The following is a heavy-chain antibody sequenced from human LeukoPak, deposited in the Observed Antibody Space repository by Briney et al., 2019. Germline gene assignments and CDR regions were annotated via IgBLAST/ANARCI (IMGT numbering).Heavy chain of an antibody. J-gene: IGHJ6*02. CDR2: INHSGST. D-gene: IGHD2-2*01. CDR3: ARERRYCSSTSCYRSYYGMDV. Sequence: SETLSLTCAVYGGSFSGYYWSWIRQPPGKGLEWIGEINHSGSTNYNPSLKSRVTISVDTSKNQFSLKLSSVTAADTAVYYCARERRYCSSTSCYRSYYGMDVWGQGTTVTVPS. V-gene: IGHV4-34*01. CDR1: GGSFSGYY.